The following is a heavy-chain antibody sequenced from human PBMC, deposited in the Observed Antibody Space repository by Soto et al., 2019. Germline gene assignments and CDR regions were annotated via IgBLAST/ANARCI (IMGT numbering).Heavy chain of an antibody. CDR2: INPSGGST. Sequence: ASVKVSCKASGYTFTSYYMHWVRQAPGQGLEWMGIINPSGGSTSYAQKFQGRVTMTRDTSTSTVYMELSSLRSEDTAVYYCARDCDSSGSCLYGMDVWGQGTTVTVSS. CDR3: ARDCDSSGSCLYGMDV. D-gene: IGHD3-22*01. CDR1: GYTFTSYY. V-gene: IGHV1-46*01. J-gene: IGHJ6*02.